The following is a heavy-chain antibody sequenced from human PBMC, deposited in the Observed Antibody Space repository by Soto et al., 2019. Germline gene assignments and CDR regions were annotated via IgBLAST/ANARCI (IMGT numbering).Heavy chain of an antibody. V-gene: IGHV1-69*01. Sequence: QVQLVQSGAEVKKPGSSVKVSCKASGGTFSSHVFNWVRQAPGQGLEWMGGIMPIIGTANYAQKFQGRVTITADESTSTAYMELSCLRSDDTAVYYCARDLEFRDGNISHLDYWGQGTLVTVSS. J-gene: IGHJ4*02. CDR1: GGTFSSHV. CDR2: IMPIIGTA. D-gene: IGHD3-10*01. CDR3: ARDLEFRDGNISHLDY.